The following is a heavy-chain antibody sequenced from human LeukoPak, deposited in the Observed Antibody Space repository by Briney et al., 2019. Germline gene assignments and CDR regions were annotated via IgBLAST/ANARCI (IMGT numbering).Heavy chain of an antibody. CDR3: AHRDTTMVRVDY. D-gene: IGHD5-18*01. J-gene: IGHJ4*02. Sequence: GGSLRLSCAASGFTFSNAWMSWVRQAPGKGLEWVGRIKSKTDGGTTDYAAPVKGRFTISRDDSKNTLYLQMNSLTTEDTAVYFCAHRDTTMVRVDYWGQGTLVTVSS. CDR1: GFTFSNAW. V-gene: IGHV3-15*01. CDR2: IKSKTDGGTT.